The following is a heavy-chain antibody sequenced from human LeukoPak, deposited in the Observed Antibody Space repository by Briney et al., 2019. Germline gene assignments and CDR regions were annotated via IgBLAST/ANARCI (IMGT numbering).Heavy chain of an antibody. CDR2: ISSSSSTI. D-gene: IGHD2-15*01. J-gene: IGHJ4*02. CDR3: ASDRGVAAQFN. Sequence: GGSLRLSCAASGFTFSSYSMNWVRQAPGKGLEWVSYISSSSSTIYYADSVKGRFTISRDNSKNTLYLQMNSLRAEDTAVYYCASDRGVAAQFNWGQGTLVTVSS. V-gene: IGHV3-48*01. CDR1: GFTFSSYS.